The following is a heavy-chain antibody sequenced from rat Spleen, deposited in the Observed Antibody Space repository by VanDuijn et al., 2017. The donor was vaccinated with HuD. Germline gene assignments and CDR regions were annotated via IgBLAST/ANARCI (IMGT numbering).Heavy chain of an antibody. CDR2: INSAGNT. V-gene: IGHV3-3*01. CDR1: GYSITSSYR. Sequence: EVPLQESGPGLVKPSQSPSLTCSVTGYSITSSYRWNWIRKFPGNKLEWMGYINSAGNTNDNPSLKSRISITRDTSKNQFFLQVNSVTTDDTATYYCAAGRYNWNWCAYWGQGTLVPVSS. CDR3: AAGRYNWNWCAY. J-gene: IGHJ3*01. D-gene: IGHD1-5*01.